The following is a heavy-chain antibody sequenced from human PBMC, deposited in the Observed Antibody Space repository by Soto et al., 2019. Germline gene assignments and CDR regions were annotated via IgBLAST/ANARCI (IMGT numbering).Heavy chain of an antibody. Sequence: QVPLVESGGGVVQPGRSLRLSCAASGFTFSSYAMHWVRQAPGKGLEWVAVISYDGSNKYYADSVKGRFTISRDNSKNTLYLQMNSLRAEDTAVYYCARDRGAARAFDYWGQGTLVTVSS. V-gene: IGHV3-30-3*01. J-gene: IGHJ4*02. CDR1: GFTFSSYA. CDR3: ARDRGAARAFDY. D-gene: IGHD6-6*01. CDR2: ISYDGSNK.